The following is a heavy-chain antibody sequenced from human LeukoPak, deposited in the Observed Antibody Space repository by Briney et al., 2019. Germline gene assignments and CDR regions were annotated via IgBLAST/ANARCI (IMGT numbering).Heavy chain of an antibody. CDR2: IYHSGSS. Sequence: SETLSLTCTVSGDSISSYYWSWIRQPPGKGLEWIGYIYHSGSSNYNPSLKSRVTISADTSKDQFSLKLASVTAADTAVYYCATGYSSTWYYFDYWGQGTLVTVSS. V-gene: IGHV4-59*01. J-gene: IGHJ4*02. D-gene: IGHD6-13*01. CDR1: GDSISSYY. CDR3: ATGYSSTWYYFDY.